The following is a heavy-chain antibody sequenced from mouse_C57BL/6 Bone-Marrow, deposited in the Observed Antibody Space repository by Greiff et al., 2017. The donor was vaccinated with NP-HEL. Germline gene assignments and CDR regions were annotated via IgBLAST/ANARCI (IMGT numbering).Heavy chain of an antibody. Sequence: QVQLKQPGAELVKPGASVKLSCKASGYTFTSYWMHWVKQRPGRGLEWIGRIDPNSGGTKYNEKFKSKATLTVDKPSSTAYMQLSSLTSEDSAVYYCARIYYGYEDAMDYWGQGTSVTVSS. CDR2: IDPNSGGT. V-gene: IGHV1-72*01. CDR1: GYTFTSYW. J-gene: IGHJ4*01. CDR3: ARIYYGYEDAMDY. D-gene: IGHD2-2*01.